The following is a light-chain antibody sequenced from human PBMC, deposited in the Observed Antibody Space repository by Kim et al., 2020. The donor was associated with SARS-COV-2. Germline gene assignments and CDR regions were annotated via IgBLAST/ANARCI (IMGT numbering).Light chain of an antibody. CDR3: QSADLTGTFYV. CDR2: KDT. Sequence: SYELTQPPSVSVSPGQTARITCSGDALPQQYAYWYQHKPGQAPLQLIYKDTERPSGIPERFSGSSSGTTVTLTITAAQTEDEADYYCQSADLTGTFYVFGTGTKVTVL. CDR1: ALPQQY. V-gene: IGLV3-25*03. J-gene: IGLJ1*01.